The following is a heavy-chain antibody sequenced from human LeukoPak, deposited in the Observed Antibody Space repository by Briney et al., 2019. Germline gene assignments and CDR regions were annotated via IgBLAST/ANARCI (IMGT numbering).Heavy chain of an antibody. J-gene: IGHJ6*02. CDR3: TRHARVVPATGVDV. D-gene: IGHD2-2*01. Sequence: PSETLSLTCAVYGGSFSGYYWAWIRQPPGKGLEWIGSIYYSGTTYYNPSLKSRVTISVDTPKNEVSLKVPSVTAADTAIYYCTRHARVVPATGVDVWGQGTTVTVSS. V-gene: IGHV4-39*01. CDR2: IYYSGTT. CDR1: GGSFSGYY.